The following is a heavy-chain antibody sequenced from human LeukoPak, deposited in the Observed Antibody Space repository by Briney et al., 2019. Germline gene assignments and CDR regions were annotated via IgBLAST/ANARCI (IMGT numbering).Heavy chain of an antibody. CDR1: GYSISSGYY. CDR3: ARYGDEFDY. J-gene: IGHJ4*02. Sequence: SETLSLTCAVSGYSISSGYYWGWIRQPPGKGLQWIGSIFQRGYSYYNPSLKSRVTISVDTSRNQFSLKLSSVTAADTAVYYCARYGDEFDYWGQGTLVTVSS. V-gene: IGHV4-38-2*01. D-gene: IGHD4-17*01. CDR2: IFQRGYS.